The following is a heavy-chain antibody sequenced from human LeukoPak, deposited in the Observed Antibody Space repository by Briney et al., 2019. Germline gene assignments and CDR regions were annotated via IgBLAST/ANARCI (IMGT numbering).Heavy chain of an antibody. J-gene: IGHJ6*03. CDR3: ARDYHSSGWYYTYYYYYYMDV. Sequence: PPGGSLRLSCAASGFTFSSYWTSWVRQAPGKGLEWVANIKQDGSEKYYVDSVKGRFTISRDNAKNSLYLQMNSLRAEDTAVYYCARDYHSSGWYYTYYYYYYMDVWGKGTTVTVSS. CDR1: GFTFSSYW. CDR2: IKQDGSEK. V-gene: IGHV3-7*01. D-gene: IGHD6-19*01.